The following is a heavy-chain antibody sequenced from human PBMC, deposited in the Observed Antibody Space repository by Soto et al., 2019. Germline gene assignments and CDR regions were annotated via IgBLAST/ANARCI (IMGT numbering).Heavy chain of an antibody. J-gene: IGHJ6*02. V-gene: IGHV3-30-3*01. CDR1: GFNFSRYA. Sequence: GSLRTPPAASGFNFSRYAMRLVRQAKGKGLEWVAVISYDGSNKYYADSVKGRFTISRDNSKNTLYLQMNSLRAEDTAVYYCARAYSSSWYSYYYGMDVWGQGTTVTVSS. D-gene: IGHD6-13*01. CDR2: ISYDGSNK. CDR3: ARAYSSSWYSYYYGMDV.